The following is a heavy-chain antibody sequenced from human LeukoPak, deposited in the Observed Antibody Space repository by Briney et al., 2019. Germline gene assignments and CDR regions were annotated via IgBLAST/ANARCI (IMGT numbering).Heavy chain of an antibody. CDR1: GGSISSSSYY. V-gene: IGHV4-39*07. CDR3: ARVRDSSGYAWFDP. D-gene: IGHD3-22*01. CDR2: IYYSGST. Sequence: SETLSLTCTVSGGSISSSSYYWGWIRQPPGKGLEWIGSIYYSGSTYYNPSLKSRVTISVDTSKNQFSLKLSSVTAADTAVYYCARVRDSSGYAWFDPWGQGTLVTVSS. J-gene: IGHJ5*02.